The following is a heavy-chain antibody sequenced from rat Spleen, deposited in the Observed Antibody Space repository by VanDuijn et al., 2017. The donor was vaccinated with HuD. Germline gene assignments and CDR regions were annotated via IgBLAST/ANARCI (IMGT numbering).Heavy chain of an antibody. J-gene: IGHJ4*01. Sequence: EVQLVESGGGLVQPGRSMKLSCVVSGFTFSTYGMAWVRQAPKKGLEWVATIIYDGSSTYYRDSVKGRFTISRDNAKSTLYLQMNSLRSEDTATYYCTRGGDYGGYRDYYVMDAWGQGASVTVSS. D-gene: IGHD1-11*01. V-gene: IGHV5-29*01. CDR2: IIYDGSST. CDR3: TRGGDYGGYRDYYVMDA. CDR1: GFTFSTYG.